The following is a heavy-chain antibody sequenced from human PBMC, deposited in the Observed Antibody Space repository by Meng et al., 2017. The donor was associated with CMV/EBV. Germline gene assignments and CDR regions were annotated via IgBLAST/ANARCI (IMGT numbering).Heavy chain of an antibody. CDR1: GGSVSSGSCY. CDR2: IYYSGST. CDR3: ARGLRGSYPLDY. Sequence: GSLRLSCTVSGGSVSSGSCYWSWLRQPPGKGLEWIGYIYYSGSTNYNPSLKSRVTISVDTSKNQFSLKLSSVTAADTAVYHCARGLRGSYPLDYWGQGTLVTVSS. V-gene: IGHV4-61*01. J-gene: IGHJ4*02. D-gene: IGHD1-26*01.